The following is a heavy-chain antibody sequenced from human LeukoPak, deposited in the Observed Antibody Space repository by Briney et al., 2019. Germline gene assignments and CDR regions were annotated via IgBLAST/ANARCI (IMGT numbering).Heavy chain of an antibody. V-gene: IGHV4-59*12. CDR1: LDSPTSNF. CDR2: IHRSGSP. J-gene: IGHJ4*02. D-gene: IGHD1-14*01. CDR3: AREILGGFNPGAY. Sequence: SETLSLTCTVSLDSPTSNFWSWVRQPPGKGLEWIGEIHRSGSPNYNPSLQSRVTISIDRSRNQIALELSSVTAADTAVYYCAREILGGFNPGAYWGQGTLVTISS.